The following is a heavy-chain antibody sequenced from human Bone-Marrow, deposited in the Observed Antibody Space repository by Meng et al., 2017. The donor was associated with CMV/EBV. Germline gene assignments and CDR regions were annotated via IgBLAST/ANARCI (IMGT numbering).Heavy chain of an antibody. D-gene: IGHD2-2*02. V-gene: IGHV1-18*01. CDR2: ISAYNGNT. CDR3: ARDRAVVPAAIVEGPLKFDP. J-gene: IGHJ5*02. CDR1: GYTFTSYG. Sequence: ASVKVSCKASGYTFTSYGISWVRQAPGQGLEWMGWISAYNGNTNYAQKLQGRVTMTTDTSTSTAYMELSRLRSDDTAVYYCARDRAVVPAAIVEGPLKFDPWGQGTLVTVSS.